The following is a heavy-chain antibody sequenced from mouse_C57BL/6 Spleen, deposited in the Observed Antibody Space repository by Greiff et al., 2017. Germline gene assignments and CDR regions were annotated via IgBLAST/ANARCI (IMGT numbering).Heavy chain of an antibody. J-gene: IGHJ4*01. CDR1: GYSFTSYY. V-gene: IGHV1-66*01. CDR3: ARRGGYSNSYAMDY. CDR2: IYPGSGNT. D-gene: IGHD2-5*01. Sequence: QVQLKESGPELVKPGASVKISCKASGYSFTSYYIHWVKQRPGQGLEWIGWIYPGSGNTKYNEKFKGKATLTADTSSSTAYMQLSSLTSEDSAVYYCARRGGYSNSYAMDYWGQGTSVTVSS.